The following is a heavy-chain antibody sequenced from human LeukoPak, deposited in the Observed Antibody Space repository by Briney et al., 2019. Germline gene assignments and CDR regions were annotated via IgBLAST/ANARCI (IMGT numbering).Heavy chain of an antibody. CDR3: AKDARDFDAFDI. Sequence: PGGSLRLSCAASGFTFSSFAMSWVRQAPGKGLEWVSVISGSGGSTYYADPVKGRFTISRDNSKNTLYLQMNSLRAEDTAVYYCAKDARDFDAFDIWGQGTMVTVSS. J-gene: IGHJ3*02. CDR1: GFTFSSFA. CDR2: ISGSGGST. V-gene: IGHV3-23*01. D-gene: IGHD2-21*02.